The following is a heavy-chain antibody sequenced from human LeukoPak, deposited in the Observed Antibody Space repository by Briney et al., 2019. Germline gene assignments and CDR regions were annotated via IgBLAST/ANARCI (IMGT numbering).Heavy chain of an antibody. V-gene: IGHV4-38-2*02. CDR3: ARETKLMGYSSGLGFNY. CDR2: IYHSGST. Sequence: SETLSLTCTVSGYSISSDYHCGWIRQPPGKGLEWIGSIYHSGSTFYNPSLKTRVTISADTSKNQLSLNLTSVTAADTAVYYCARETKLMGYSSGLGFNYGGQGTLVTDSS. D-gene: IGHD6-19*01. CDR1: GYSISSDYH. J-gene: IGHJ4*02.